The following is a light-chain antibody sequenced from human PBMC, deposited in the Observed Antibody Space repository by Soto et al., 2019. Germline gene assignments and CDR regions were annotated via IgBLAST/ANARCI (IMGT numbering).Light chain of an antibody. Sequence: QSALTQPASVSGSPGQSITISCTGTSSDVGGYNYVSWYQQHPGKAPKLMIYDVSNRTSGVSNRFSGSKSGNTASLTISGLQAEDEADYYCSSYSSRNTHVFGTGTKVTVL. J-gene: IGLJ1*01. CDR1: SSDVGGYNY. CDR3: SSYSSRNTHV. CDR2: DVS. V-gene: IGLV2-14*03.